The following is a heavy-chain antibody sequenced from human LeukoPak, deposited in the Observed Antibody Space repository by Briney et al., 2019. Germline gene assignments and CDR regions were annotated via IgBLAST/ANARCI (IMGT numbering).Heavy chain of an antibody. Sequence: GGSLRLSCAASGFTFDDYGMSWVRQAPGKGLEWGSGINWNGGSTGYADSVKGRFTISRDNAKNSLYLQMKSLRAEDTALYYCARAIAAAGFYAFDIWGQGTMVTVSS. D-gene: IGHD6-13*01. CDR2: INWNGGST. CDR1: GFTFDDYG. CDR3: ARAIAAAGFYAFDI. J-gene: IGHJ3*02. V-gene: IGHV3-20*04.